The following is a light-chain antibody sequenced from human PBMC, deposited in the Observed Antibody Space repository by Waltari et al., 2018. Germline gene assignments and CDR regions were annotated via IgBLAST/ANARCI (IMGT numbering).Light chain of an antibody. J-gene: IGKJ2*01. Sequence: EIVLTQSPGTLYLSPGERATLSCRASQNVGSSSLAWYQQTRGPAPRLLIYGTSIRATGIPDRFSGSGSATDFTLTISRLEPEDFAVYYCQQYGRSPYTFGQGTPLEIK. CDR1: QNVGSSS. V-gene: IGKV3-20*01. CDR2: GTS. CDR3: QQYGRSPYT.